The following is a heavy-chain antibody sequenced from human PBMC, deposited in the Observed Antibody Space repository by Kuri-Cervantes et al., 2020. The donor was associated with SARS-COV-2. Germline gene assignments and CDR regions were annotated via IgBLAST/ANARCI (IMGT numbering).Heavy chain of an antibody. CDR1: GGTFTSYD. CDR3: ATTFAFLMGATYDY. CDR2: MNPNSGNT. Sequence: ASVKVSCKASGGTFTSYDINWVRQATGQGLEWMGWMNPNSGNTGYAQKFQGRVTMTEDTSTDTAYMELSSLRSEDTAVYYCATTFAFLMGATYDYWGQGTLVTVSS. V-gene: IGHV1-8*02. J-gene: IGHJ4*02. D-gene: IGHD1-26*01.